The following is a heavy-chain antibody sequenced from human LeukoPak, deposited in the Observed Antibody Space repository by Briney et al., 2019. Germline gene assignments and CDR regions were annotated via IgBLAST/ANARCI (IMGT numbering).Heavy chain of an antibody. CDR2: LYSGSST. D-gene: IGHD3-10*01. CDR1: GFSVSTKY. CDR3: ARVGDHYHWYLDV. V-gene: IGHV3-53*01. J-gene: IGHJ2*01. Sequence: PGGSLRLSCEGSGFSVSTKYMNWVRQAPGKGLEWVPILYSGSSTYYTDSVKGRFTVSRDDSKNTLYLHMNSLGVEDTAVYYCARVGDHYHWYLDVWGRGTLVTVSS.